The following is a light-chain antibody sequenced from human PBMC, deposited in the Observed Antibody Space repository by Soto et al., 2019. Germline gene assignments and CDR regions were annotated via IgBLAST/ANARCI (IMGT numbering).Light chain of an antibody. CDR2: RNN. J-gene: IGLJ2*01. CDR3: AAWDDSLSDVV. V-gene: IGLV1-47*01. CDR1: SSNIGSNY. Sequence: QSVLTQPPSASGTPGQRVTISCSGSSSNIGSNYVYWYQQLPGTAPKLLIYRNNQRPSGVPDRSSGSKSGTSASLAISGLRSEDEADYYCAAWDDSLSDVVFGGGTKLTVL.